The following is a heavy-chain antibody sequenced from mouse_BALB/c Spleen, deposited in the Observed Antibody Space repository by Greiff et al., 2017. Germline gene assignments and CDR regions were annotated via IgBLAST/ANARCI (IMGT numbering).Heavy chain of an antibody. CDR1: GFTFSDYG. J-gene: IGHJ2*01. Sequence: DVKLVESGGGLVQPGGSRKLSCAASGFTFSDYGMAWVRQAPGKGPEWVAFISNLAYSIYYADTVTGRFTISRENAKNTLYLKMSSLRSEDTAMYYCARDYYGSSYYFDYWGQGTTLTVSS. V-gene: IGHV5-15*02. CDR3: ARDYYGSSYYFDY. D-gene: IGHD1-1*01. CDR2: ISNLAYSI.